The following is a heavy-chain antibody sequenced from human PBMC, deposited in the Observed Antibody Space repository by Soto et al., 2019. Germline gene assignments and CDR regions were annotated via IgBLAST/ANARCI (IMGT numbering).Heavy chain of an antibody. V-gene: IGHV3-33*01. CDR3: ARRRRGGDYYYMDV. Sequence: GGSLRLSCAASGFTFSSYGMHWVRQAPGKGLEWVAVIWYDGSNKYYADSVKGRFTISRDNSKNTLYLQMNSLRAEDTAVYYCARRRRGGDYYYMDVWGKGTTVTVSS. CDR2: IWYDGSNK. J-gene: IGHJ6*03. D-gene: IGHD3-16*01. CDR1: GFTFSSYG.